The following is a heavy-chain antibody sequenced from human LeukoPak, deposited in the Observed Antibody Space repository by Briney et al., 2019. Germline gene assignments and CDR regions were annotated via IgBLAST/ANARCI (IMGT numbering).Heavy chain of an antibody. V-gene: IGHV3-7*03. CDR2: IKQDGSEK. D-gene: IGHD3-9*01. J-gene: IGHJ4*02. CDR1: GFTFSSYW. Sequence: GGSLRLSCAASGFTFSSYWMSWVRQAPGKGLEWVANIKQDGSEKYYVDSVKGRFTISRDNAKNSLYLQMNSLRAEDTAVYYCANHHFDWLFDYWGQGTLVTVSS. CDR3: ANHHFDWLFDY.